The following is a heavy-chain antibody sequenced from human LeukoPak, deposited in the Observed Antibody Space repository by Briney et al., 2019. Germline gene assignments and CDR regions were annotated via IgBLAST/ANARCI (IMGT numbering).Heavy chain of an antibody. D-gene: IGHD3-10*01. V-gene: IGHV4-31*03. CDR2: IYYSGST. J-gene: IGHJ3*02. Sequence: SETLSLTCTVSGGSISSGGYYWSWIRQHPGKGLEWIGYIYYSGSTYYNPSLKSRVTISVATSKNQFSLKLSSVTAADTAVYYCASRVDLFGGAFDIWGQGTMVTVSS. CDR1: GGSISSGGYY. CDR3: ASRVDLFGGAFDI.